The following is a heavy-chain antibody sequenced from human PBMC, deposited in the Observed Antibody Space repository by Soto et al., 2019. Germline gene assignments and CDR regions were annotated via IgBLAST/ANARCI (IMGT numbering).Heavy chain of an antibody. D-gene: IGHD6-13*01. V-gene: IGHV1-18*01. Sequence: ASVKVSCKASGYTFTSYGISWVRQAPGQGLEWMGWISAYNGNTNYAQKLQGRVTMTTDTSTSTAYMELRSLRSDDTAVYYCARCTRLVIAAADYYYYMDVWGKGTTVTVSS. J-gene: IGHJ6*03. CDR2: ISAYNGNT. CDR3: ARCTRLVIAAADYYYYMDV. CDR1: GYTFTSYG.